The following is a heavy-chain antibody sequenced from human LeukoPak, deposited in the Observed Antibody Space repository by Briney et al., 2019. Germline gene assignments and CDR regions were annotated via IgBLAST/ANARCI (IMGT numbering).Heavy chain of an antibody. Sequence: GGSLRLSCAASGFIVSSNYMSWVRQAPGRGLEWVSVIYSSGTTYYADSVKGRFTISRDNSKNTLYLQMNSLRAEDTAVYYCARGGGDYDSSGYFDYWGQGTLVTVSS. D-gene: IGHD3-22*01. CDR1: GFIVSSNY. CDR2: IYSSGTT. J-gene: IGHJ4*02. CDR3: ARGGGDYDSSGYFDY. V-gene: IGHV3-53*01.